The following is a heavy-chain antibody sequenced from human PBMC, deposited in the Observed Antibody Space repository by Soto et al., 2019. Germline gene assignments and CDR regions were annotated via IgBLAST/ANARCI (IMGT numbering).Heavy chain of an antibody. J-gene: IGHJ4*02. CDR1: GGSISSSSYY. V-gene: IGHV4-39*01. CDR3: ARRGSGGIAVAGTSFDY. D-gene: IGHD6-19*01. CDR2: IYYSGST. Sequence: SETLSLTCSVSGGSISSSSYYWGWIRQPPGKWLEWIGSIYYSGSTYYNPSLKSRVTISVDTSKNQFSLKLSSVTAADTAVYYCARRGSGGIAVAGTSFDYWGQGTQVTVPQ.